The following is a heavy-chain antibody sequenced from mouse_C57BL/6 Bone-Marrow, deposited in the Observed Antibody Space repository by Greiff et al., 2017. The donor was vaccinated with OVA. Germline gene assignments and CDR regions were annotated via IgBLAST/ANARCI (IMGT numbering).Heavy chain of an antibody. CDR2: IRNKANGYTT. Sequence: EVKLMESGGGLVQPGGSLSLSCAASGFTFTDYYMSWVRQPPGKALEWLGFIRNKANGYTTEYSASVKGRFTISRDNSQSILYLQMNALRAEDSATYYCARPPAYYSNHWYFDGWGTGTTVTVSS. CDR3: ARPPAYYSNHWYFDG. CDR1: GFTFTDYY. J-gene: IGHJ1*03. D-gene: IGHD2-5*01. V-gene: IGHV7-3*01.